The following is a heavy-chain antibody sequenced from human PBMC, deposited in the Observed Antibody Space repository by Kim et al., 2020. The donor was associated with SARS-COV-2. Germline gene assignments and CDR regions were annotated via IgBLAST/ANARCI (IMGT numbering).Heavy chain of an antibody. CDR1: GYTFTTYT. Sequence: ASVKVSCKASGYTFTTYTMHWVRQAPGQRLEWMGWINAGNGDTRYSQKFQGRVTITRDTSASAAYMELSSMRSEDTAVYYCARYSGTYSLEYFQHWGQGT. J-gene: IGHJ1*01. V-gene: IGHV1-3*01. CDR2: INAGNGDT. CDR3: ARYSGTYSLEYFQH. D-gene: IGHD1-26*01.